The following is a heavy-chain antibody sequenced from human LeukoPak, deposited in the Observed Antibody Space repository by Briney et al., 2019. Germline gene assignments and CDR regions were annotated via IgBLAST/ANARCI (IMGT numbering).Heavy chain of an antibody. J-gene: IGHJ4*02. D-gene: IGHD3-22*01. CDR3: ARAGVGMIVPN. CDR1: GGSITSYY. V-gene: IGHV4-59*08. CDR2: IYYSGST. Sequence: SETLSLTCTVSGGSITSYYWSWIRQPPGKGLEWIGYIYYSGSTNYNPSLKSRVTISVDTSKNQFSLKLSSVTAADTAVYYCARAGVGMIVPNWGQGTLVTVSS.